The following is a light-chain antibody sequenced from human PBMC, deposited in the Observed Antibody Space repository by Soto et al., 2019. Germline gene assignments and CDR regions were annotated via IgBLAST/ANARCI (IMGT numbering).Light chain of an antibody. V-gene: IGKV3-15*01. Sequence: ETVMTQSTATLSVSPGERATLSCRASQSVSSKLAWYQQKPGQAPRLLIYGASTRATGIPARFSGSGSGTEFTLTISSLQSEDFAVYYCQQYNKWPRTFGQGTKVEIK. CDR1: QSVSSK. CDR3: QQYNKWPRT. J-gene: IGKJ1*01. CDR2: GAS.